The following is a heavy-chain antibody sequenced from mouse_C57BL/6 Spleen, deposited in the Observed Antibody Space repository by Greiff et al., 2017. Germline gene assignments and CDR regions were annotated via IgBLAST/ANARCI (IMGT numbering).Heavy chain of an antibody. Sequence: EVQLQQSGPELVKPGASVKISCKASGYTFTDYYMNWVKQSHGKSLEWIGDINPNNGGTSYNQKFKGKATLTVDKSSSTAYMELRSLTSEESAVYYCARRGTDYYAMDYWGQGTSVTVSS. CDR3: ARRGTDYYAMDY. J-gene: IGHJ4*01. CDR1: GYTFTDYY. V-gene: IGHV1-26*01. D-gene: IGHD4-1*01. CDR2: INPNNGGT.